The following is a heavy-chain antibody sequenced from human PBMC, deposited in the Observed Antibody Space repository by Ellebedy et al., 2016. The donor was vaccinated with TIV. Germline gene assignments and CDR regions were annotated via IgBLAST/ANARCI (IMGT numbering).Heavy chain of an antibody. CDR2: VNHRGTA. V-gene: IGHV4-34*01. Sequence: SETLSLXXEIDIPSFSGYHWAWIRQPPGKGLEWIGDVNHRGTARYTSSLESRVTISLDTSKKQLSLNITSMTVADTAFYFCASGSMVRGLAGWGQGTLVTVSS. CDR3: ASGSMVRGLAG. J-gene: IGHJ4*02. CDR1: IPSFSGYH. D-gene: IGHD3-10*01.